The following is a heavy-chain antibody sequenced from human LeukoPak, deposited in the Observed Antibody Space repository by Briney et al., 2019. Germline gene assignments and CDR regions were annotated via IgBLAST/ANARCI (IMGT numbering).Heavy chain of an antibody. Sequence: SETLSLTCTVSRGFISTYYWSWVRQPPGKELEWIGNLYYSGTFNYNPSLKSRVTISVDASKHQFFLSLTSVTAADTAVYYCAREIAVTGYDAVDIWGPGTMVTVSS. CDR2: LYYSGTF. J-gene: IGHJ3*02. CDR1: RGFISTYY. V-gene: IGHV4-59*01. D-gene: IGHD3-9*01. CDR3: AREIAVTGYDAVDI.